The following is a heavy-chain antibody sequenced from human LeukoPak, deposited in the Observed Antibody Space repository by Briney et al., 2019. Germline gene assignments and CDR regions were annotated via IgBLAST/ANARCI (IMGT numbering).Heavy chain of an antibody. CDR3: ASYFITTKPYTFDV. D-gene: IGHD3-22*01. J-gene: IGHJ3*01. CDR2: IHHSGST. CDR1: GRSISSSNW. V-gene: IGHV4-4*02. Sequence: SETLSLTCAVSGRSISSSNWWSSVRQPPGKGLEWIAEIHHSGSTNYNPSLKRRVTISVDKSKNQFSLKLGSVTAADTAVYFCASYFITTKPYTFDVWGQGTMVTVSS.